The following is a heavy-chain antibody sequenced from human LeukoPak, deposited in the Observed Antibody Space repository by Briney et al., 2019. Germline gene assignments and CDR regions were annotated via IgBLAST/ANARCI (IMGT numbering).Heavy chain of an antibody. CDR1: GDSVSSNSAI. Sequence: SQTLSLTCAISGDSVSSNSAIWYWIGQSPTRGLEWLGRTYYRSKWFNDYAESVKGRITVSPDTSKNQFSLQLNSVTPEDTAVYYCARDGTWRIDYWGPGTLVTVSS. V-gene: IGHV6-1*01. CDR3: ARDGTWRIDY. CDR2: TYYRSKWFN. D-gene: IGHD6-13*01. J-gene: IGHJ4*02.